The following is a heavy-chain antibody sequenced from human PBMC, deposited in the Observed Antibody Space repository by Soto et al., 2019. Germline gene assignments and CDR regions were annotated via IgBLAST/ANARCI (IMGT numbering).Heavy chain of an antibody. J-gene: IGHJ4*02. V-gene: IGHV4-34*01. CDR2: INHSGST. CDR1: GESFSGYY. D-gene: IGHD6-13*01. Sequence: QVQLQQWGAGLLKPSETLSLTCAVYGESFSGYYWSWIRQPPGKGLEWIGEINHSGSTNYNPSLSSRVTISVDTSKNQFSLKLSSVTAADTAVYYCARRYGSSWYMTFDYWGQGTLVTVSS. CDR3: ARRYGSSWYMTFDY.